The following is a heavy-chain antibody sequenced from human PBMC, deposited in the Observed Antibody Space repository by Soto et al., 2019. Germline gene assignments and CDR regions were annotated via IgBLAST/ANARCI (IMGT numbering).Heavy chain of an antibody. CDR2: IGVGGDT. Sequence: GGSLRLSCAASGFTFSNYVFHWVRQATGKGLEWVSAIGVGGDTSYSGSVKGRFTISRENAKNSLYLQMNNLRAEDTAVYFCAREYCGGNNCPGWFYLEHWGQGIQVTVSS. D-gene: IGHD2-21*01. CDR1: GFTFSNYV. CDR3: AREYCGGNNCPGWFYLEH. J-gene: IGHJ1*01. V-gene: IGHV3-13*01.